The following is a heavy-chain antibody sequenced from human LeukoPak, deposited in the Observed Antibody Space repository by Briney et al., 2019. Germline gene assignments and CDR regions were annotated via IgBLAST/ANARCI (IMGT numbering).Heavy chain of an antibody. D-gene: IGHD3-22*01. J-gene: IGHJ4*02. Sequence: SETLSRTCTVSAASISSSYWSWIRQSPGQGPEWIGYIYHTGSTNYNPSLESRVTISVDRSKNQFSPKLTSVTAADTAVYYCARGYFDSRGYSNPFDHWGQGALVTVSS. CDR1: AASISSSY. CDR3: ARGYFDSRGYSNPFDH. V-gene: IGHV4-59*01. CDR2: IYHTGST.